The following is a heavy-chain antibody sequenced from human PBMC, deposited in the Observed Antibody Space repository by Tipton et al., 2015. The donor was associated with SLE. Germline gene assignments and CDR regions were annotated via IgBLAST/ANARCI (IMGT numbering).Heavy chain of an antibody. V-gene: IGHV4-34*01. CDR2: INHSGST. Sequence: AGLVKPSETLSLTCAVYGGSFSGYYWSWIRQPPGKGLEWIGEINHSGSTNYNPSLKSRVTISVNTSKNQFSLKLSSVTAADTAVYYCARRPDWGSEVRIPFDYWGQGTLVTVSS. D-gene: IGHD7-27*01. J-gene: IGHJ4*02. CDR3: ARRPDWGSEVRIPFDY. CDR1: GGSFSGYY.